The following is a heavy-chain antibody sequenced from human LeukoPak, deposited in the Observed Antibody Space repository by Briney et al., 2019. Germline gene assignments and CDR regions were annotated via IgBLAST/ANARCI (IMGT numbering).Heavy chain of an antibody. J-gene: IGHJ4*02. D-gene: IGHD6-13*01. CDR3: ARREMVAAGTSTLDY. V-gene: IGHV3-48*02. Sequence: GGSLRLSCAASGFTFSSYSMNWVRQAPGKGLEWVSYISSSSSTIYYADSVKGRFPISRDNAKNSMYLQMNSLRDEDTAVYYCARREMVAAGTSTLDYWGQGTLVTVSS. CDR1: GFTFSSYS. CDR2: ISSSSSTI.